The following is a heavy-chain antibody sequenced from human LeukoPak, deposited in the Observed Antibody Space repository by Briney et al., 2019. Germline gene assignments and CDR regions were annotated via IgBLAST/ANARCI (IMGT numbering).Heavy chain of an antibody. CDR2: IYYSGST. CDR1: GGSISSGGYY. V-gene: IGHV4-31*03. J-gene: IGHJ5*02. Sequence: SETLSLTCTVSGGSISSGGYYWSWIRQHPGKGLEWIGYIYYSGSTYYNPSLKSRVTISVDTFKNQFSLKLSSVTAADTAVYYCARGSMIANNWFDPWGQGTLVTVSS. D-gene: IGHD3-22*01. CDR3: ARGSMIANNWFDP.